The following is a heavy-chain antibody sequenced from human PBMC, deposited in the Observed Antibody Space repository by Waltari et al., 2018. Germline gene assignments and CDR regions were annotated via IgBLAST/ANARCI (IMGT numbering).Heavy chain of an antibody. CDR2: SYHSGST. Sequence: QVQLQESGPGLVKPSETLSLTCTVSGYSISSGYYWGWIRQPPGKGLEWIGSSYHSGSTYYTPSLKSRVTISVDTSKNQFSLKLSSVTAADTAVYYCARIEYSSSFVDYWGQGTLVTVSS. V-gene: IGHV4-38-2*02. D-gene: IGHD6-6*01. J-gene: IGHJ4*02. CDR3: ARIEYSSSFVDY. CDR1: GYSISSGYY.